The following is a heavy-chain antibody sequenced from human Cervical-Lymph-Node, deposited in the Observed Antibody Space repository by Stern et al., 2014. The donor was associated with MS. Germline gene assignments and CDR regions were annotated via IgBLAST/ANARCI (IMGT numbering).Heavy chain of an antibody. CDR1: GHPLSELA. CDR3: ATDRGVK. CDR2: LDPEDGET. V-gene: IGHV1-24*01. D-gene: IGHD3-10*01. J-gene: IGHJ4*02. Sequence: VQLVESGAEVKKPGASVTVSCNVSGHPLSELAIHWLRQLPTSGLERLGQLDPEDGETVYAQRLQGRLTMTEDTTTGTAYMTLTALTSDDTAVYYCATDRGVKWGPGTLVAVSS.